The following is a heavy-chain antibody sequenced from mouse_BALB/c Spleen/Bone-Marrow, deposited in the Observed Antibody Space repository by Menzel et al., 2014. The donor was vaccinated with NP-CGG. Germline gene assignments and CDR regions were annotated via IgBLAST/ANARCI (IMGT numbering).Heavy chain of an antibody. CDR2: IDPANGNT. CDR3: ARRGDGYYAWFAY. CDR1: GFNIKDTY. D-gene: IGHD2-3*01. V-gene: IGHV14-3*02. Sequence: DVKLQESGAELVKPGASVKLSCTASGFNIKDTYKHWVKQRPEQGLEWIGRIDPANGNTKYDPKFQGKATITADTSSNTAYLQLSSLTSEDTAVYYCARRGDGYYAWFAYWGQGTLVTVSA. J-gene: IGHJ3*01.